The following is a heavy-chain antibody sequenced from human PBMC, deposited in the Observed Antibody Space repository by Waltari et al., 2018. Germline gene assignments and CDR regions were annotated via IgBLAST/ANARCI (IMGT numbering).Heavy chain of an antibody. CDR2: IYYNGNT. Sequence: QVQLQESGPGLVKPSETLSLTCTVTGGSISSHYWNWIRQPQGKGLEWIGYIYYNGNTNYNPSLNSRVTISVDTSKNQFSLKLSSVTAADTAVYYCARYCSTTSCNGEHKKSFDYWGQGTLVTVSS. V-gene: IGHV4-59*11. J-gene: IGHJ4*02. CDR1: GGSISSHY. CDR3: ARYCSTTSCNGEHKKSFDY. D-gene: IGHD2-2*01.